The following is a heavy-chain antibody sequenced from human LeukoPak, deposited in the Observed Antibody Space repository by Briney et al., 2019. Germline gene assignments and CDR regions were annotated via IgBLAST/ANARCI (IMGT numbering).Heavy chain of an antibody. D-gene: IGHD1-26*01. CDR3: ARHVSYTGDAFDI. Sequence: SETLSLTCNVSDGASSRYYWSWIRQPPGKGLEWIGYIYSTGSTNYNPSLKSRVTLSVDTSKNQFSLKLNSVTAADTAMYYCARHVSYTGDAFDIWGQGTLVTVSS. CDR1: DGASSRYY. CDR2: IYSTGST. J-gene: IGHJ3*02. V-gene: IGHV4-59*08.